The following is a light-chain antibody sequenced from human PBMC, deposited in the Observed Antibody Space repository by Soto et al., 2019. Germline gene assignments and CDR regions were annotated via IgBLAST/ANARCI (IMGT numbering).Light chain of an antibody. Sequence: IRLRQSAATLSLYPRERATLSCRASQSVSSYLAWYQQKPGQAPRLLMSGASNRASGVPVRFSGSGSGTDFTLTITRLEPEDFALYYCQQYGGSPITFGLGTRLEVK. CDR3: QQYGGSPIT. J-gene: IGKJ5*01. CDR2: GAS. CDR1: QSVSSY. V-gene: IGKV3-20*01.